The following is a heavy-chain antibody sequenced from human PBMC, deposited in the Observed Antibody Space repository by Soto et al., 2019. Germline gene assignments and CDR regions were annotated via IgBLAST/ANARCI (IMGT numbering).Heavy chain of an antibody. Sequence: SETLSLTCAIYGGSFSGYYWSWIRQPPGKGLEWIGEINHSGSTNHNPSLKSRVTISVDTSKNQFSLKLRSVTAADTAVFYCAGLYPYESSGYHLNYWGQGALVTVSS. CDR1: GGSFSGYY. CDR3: AGLYPYESSGYHLNY. J-gene: IGHJ4*02. V-gene: IGHV4-34*01. D-gene: IGHD3-22*01. CDR2: INHSGST.